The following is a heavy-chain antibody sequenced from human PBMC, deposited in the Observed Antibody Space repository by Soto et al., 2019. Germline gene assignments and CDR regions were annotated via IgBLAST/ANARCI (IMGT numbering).Heavy chain of an antibody. Sequence: PSETLSLTCTVSGGSISSSSYYWGWIRQPPGKGLEWIGSIYYSGSTYYNPSLKSRVTISVDTSKNQFSLKLSSVTAADTAVYYCTRHPNPTVTSNRNYYYGMDVWGQGTTVTVSS. CDR1: GGSISSSSYY. CDR3: TRHPNPTVTSNRNYYYGMDV. CDR2: IYYSGST. V-gene: IGHV4-39*01. D-gene: IGHD4-4*01. J-gene: IGHJ6*02.